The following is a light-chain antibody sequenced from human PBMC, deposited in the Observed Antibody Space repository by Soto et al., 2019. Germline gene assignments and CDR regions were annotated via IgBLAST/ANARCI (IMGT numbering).Light chain of an antibody. Sequence: EIVMTQSPATLSVSPGERATLSCRASQSVTSNLAWYQQKPGQAPRLLIYGASTRATGIPARFSGSGSGKEFTLTISSLQSEDFAVYYCQQYYNWPLYTFGQGTKLEIK. V-gene: IGKV3-15*01. CDR2: GAS. CDR3: QQYYNWPLYT. CDR1: QSVTSN. J-gene: IGKJ2*01.